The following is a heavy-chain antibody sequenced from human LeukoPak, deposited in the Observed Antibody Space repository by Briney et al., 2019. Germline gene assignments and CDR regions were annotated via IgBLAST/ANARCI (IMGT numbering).Heavy chain of an antibody. J-gene: IGHJ4*02. Sequence: ASVKVSCKASGYTFTSYGISWVRQAPGQGLEWMGWICAYNGNTNYAQKLQGRVTMTTDTSTSTAYMELRSLRSDDTAVYYCARDVDYYDSSGHYDYWGQGTLVTVSS. CDR3: ARDVDYYDSSGHYDY. CDR2: ICAYNGNT. V-gene: IGHV1-18*01. D-gene: IGHD3-22*01. CDR1: GYTFTSYG.